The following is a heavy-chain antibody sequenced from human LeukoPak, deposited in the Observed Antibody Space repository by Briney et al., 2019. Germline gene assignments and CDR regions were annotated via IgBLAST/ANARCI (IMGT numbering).Heavy chain of an antibody. D-gene: IGHD2/OR15-2a*01. V-gene: IGHV1-69*13. CDR1: GGTFSSYA. CDR3: ARERIRYYYYGMDV. CDR2: IIPIFGTA. Sequence: GASVNVSCKASGGTFSSYAISWVRQAPGQGLEWMGGIIPIFGTANYAQKFQGRVTITADESTSTAYMELSSLRPEDTAVYYCARERIRYYYYGMDVWGQGTTVTVSS. J-gene: IGHJ6*02.